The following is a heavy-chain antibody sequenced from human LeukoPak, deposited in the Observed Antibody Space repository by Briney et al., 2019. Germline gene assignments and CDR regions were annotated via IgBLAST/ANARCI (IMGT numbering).Heavy chain of an antibody. D-gene: IGHD3-22*01. Sequence: GGSLRLSCAASGFTFSSYGMHWVRQAPGKGLEWMAFIRYDGSNKYYADSVKGRFTISRDNSKNTLYLQMNSLRAEDTAVYYCATPGSSSSGYSYWGQGTLVTVSS. J-gene: IGHJ4*02. CDR1: GFTFSSYG. CDR3: ATPGSSSSGYSY. V-gene: IGHV3-30*02. CDR2: IRYDGSNK.